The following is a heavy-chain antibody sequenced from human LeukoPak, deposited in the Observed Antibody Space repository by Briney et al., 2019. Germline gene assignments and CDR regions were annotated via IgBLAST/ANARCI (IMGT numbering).Heavy chain of an antibody. V-gene: IGHV4-59*01. Sequence: SETLSLTCAVYGGSFSGYYWSWIRQPPGKGLEWIGYIYYSGSTNYNPSLKSRVTISVDTSKNQFSLKLSSVTAADTAVYYCARETQYYYDSSGYSYFDYWGQGTLVTVSS. CDR3: ARETQYYYDSSGYSYFDY. J-gene: IGHJ4*02. CDR2: IYYSGST. D-gene: IGHD3-22*01. CDR1: GGSFSGYY.